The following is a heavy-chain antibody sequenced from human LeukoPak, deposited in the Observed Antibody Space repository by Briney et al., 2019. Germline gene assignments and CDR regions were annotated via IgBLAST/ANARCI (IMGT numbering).Heavy chain of an antibody. Sequence: SQTLSLTCTVSGSSISSGGYYWSWIRQHPGKGLEWIGYIYYSGSTYYNPSLKSRVTISVDTSKNQFSLKLSSVTAADTAVYYCARVGLNYYDSSGYYYVNAFDIWGQGTMVTVSS. J-gene: IGHJ3*02. V-gene: IGHV4-31*03. D-gene: IGHD3-22*01. CDR3: ARVGLNYYDSSGYYYVNAFDI. CDR1: GSSISSGGYY. CDR2: IYYSGST.